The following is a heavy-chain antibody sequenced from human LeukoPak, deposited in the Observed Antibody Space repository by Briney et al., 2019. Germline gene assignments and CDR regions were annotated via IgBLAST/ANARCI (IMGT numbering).Heavy chain of an antibody. Sequence: SETLSLTCAVSGGSISSGGYSWSWIRQPPGKGLEWIGYIYYTGSTNYNPSLKSRVTISVDTPKNQFSLKLTSVTAADTAVYYCARETSRSFDYWGRGTLVTVSS. CDR2: IYYTGST. J-gene: IGHJ4*02. CDR3: ARETSRSFDY. V-gene: IGHV4-61*08. D-gene: IGHD6-6*01. CDR1: GGSISSGGYS.